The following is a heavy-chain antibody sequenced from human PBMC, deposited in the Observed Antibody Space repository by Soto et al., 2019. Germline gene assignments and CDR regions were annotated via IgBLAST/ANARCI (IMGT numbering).Heavy chain of an antibody. D-gene: IGHD6-6*01. CDR2: INPNSGGT. J-gene: IGHJ6*02. CDR3: ERGLTIAAFKGMDV. CDR1: ASTFTGYY. V-gene: IGHV1-2*02. Sequence: GASVKVSCRASASTFTGYYMHWVRQAPGQGLEWMGWINPNSGGTNYAQKFQGRVTMTRDTSISTAYMELSRLRSDDTAVYYCERGLTIAAFKGMDVWGQGTTVTVSS.